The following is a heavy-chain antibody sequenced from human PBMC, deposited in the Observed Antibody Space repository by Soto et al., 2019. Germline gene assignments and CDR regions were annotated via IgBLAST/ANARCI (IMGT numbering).Heavy chain of an antibody. V-gene: IGHV4-30-2*01. J-gene: IGHJ3*01. CDR3: ARGGSHSGAYFSV. CDR1: GASISSGGYS. D-gene: IGHD1-26*01. Sequence: QLQLQESGSGLVKPSQTLSLTCAVSGASISSGGYSCNWIRQPPGKGLEWIGYIYQSGNTFYNPSLKSRVIMSLDRSKNQVYLKLSSVTAADTALYYCARGGSHSGAYFSVWGQGTLVTVSS. CDR2: IYQSGNT.